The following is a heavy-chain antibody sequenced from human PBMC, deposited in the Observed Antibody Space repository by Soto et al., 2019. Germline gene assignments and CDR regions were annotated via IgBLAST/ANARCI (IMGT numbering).Heavy chain of an antibody. D-gene: IGHD3-3*01. V-gene: IGHV5-51*01. CDR1: GYSFTRYW. CDR2: IYPGDSYT. CDR3: ARHGTPRRFLEWSLAYHYGMDV. J-gene: IGHJ6*02. Sequence: GESLTISCKVSGYSFTRYWIVWVLQMPGKGLECMRIIYPGDSYTRYSPSFQGQVAISADKSISTAYLQWSSLKASDTAMYYCARHGTPRRFLEWSLAYHYGMDVWGQGTTVTVSS.